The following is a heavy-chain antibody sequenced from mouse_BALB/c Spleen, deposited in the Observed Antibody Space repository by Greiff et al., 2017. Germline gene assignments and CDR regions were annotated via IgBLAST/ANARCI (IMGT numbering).Heavy chain of an antibody. D-gene: IGHD1-1*01. V-gene: IGHV7-3*02. Sequence: EVQLVESGGGLVQPGGSLRLSCATSGFTFTDYYMSWVRQPPGKALEWLGFIRNKANGYTTEYSASVKGRFTISRDNSQSILYLQMNTLRAEDSATYYCARVLYYGSSYDYFDYWGQGTTLTVSS. CDR3: ARVLYYGSSYDYFDY. CDR1: GFTFTDYY. J-gene: IGHJ2*01. CDR2: IRNKANGYTT.